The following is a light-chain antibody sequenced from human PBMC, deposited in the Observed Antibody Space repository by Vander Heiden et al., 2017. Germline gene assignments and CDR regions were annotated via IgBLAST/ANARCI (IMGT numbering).Light chain of an antibody. V-gene: IGKV3-11*01. J-gene: IGKJ3*01. CDR1: QSVNSY. Sequence: EILLTQSPATLSLSPGERATLSCRASQSVNSYLAWYQQKPGQAPRLLIYDAANRATGIPARFSGSGSGTDFTLTISSLEPEDFAVYYCQQRSNWPPFTFGHGTKVDIK. CDR2: DAA. CDR3: QQRSNWPPFT.